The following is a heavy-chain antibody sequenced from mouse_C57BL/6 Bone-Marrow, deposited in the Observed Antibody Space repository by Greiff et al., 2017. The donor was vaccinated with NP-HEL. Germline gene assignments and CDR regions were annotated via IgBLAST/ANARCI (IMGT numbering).Heavy chain of an antibody. Sequence: VQLVESGGDLVKPGGSLKLSCAASGFTFSSYGMSWVRQTPDKRLEWVATISSGGSYTYYPDSVKGRFTISRDNAKNTLYLQMSSLKSEDTAMYYCARHHGYYFDYWGQGTTLTVSS. CDR1: GFTFSSYG. V-gene: IGHV5-6*01. CDR2: ISSGGSYT. CDR3: ARHHGYYFDY. J-gene: IGHJ2*01. D-gene: IGHD2-2*01.